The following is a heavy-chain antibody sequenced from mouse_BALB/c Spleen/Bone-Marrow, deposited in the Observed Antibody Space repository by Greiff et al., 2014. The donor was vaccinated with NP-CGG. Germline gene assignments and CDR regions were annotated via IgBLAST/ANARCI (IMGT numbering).Heavy chain of an antibody. Sequence: QVQLQQSGPELVKPGASVRISCKASGYTFTSFYIYWVRQRPGQGLEWIGWIYPGDFNTKYNEKSKGKATLTADKSSSTASMQLSSLTSEDSAVYFCARKSQRAYDSMNYWGQGTSVTVSS. J-gene: IGHJ4*01. CDR1: GYTFTSFY. D-gene: IGHD2-4*01. V-gene: IGHV1S56*01. CDR2: IYPGDFNT. CDR3: ARKSQRAYDSMNY.